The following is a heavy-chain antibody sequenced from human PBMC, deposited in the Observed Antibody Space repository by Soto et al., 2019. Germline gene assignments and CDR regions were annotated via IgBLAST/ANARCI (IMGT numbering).Heavy chain of an antibody. J-gene: IGHJ6*02. CDR2: IIPIFGTA. Sequence: QVQLVQSGAEVKKPGSSVKVSCKASGGTFSSYAISWVRQAPGQGLEWMGGIIPIFGTANYAQKFQGRVTITADESTSTAYMELSSLRSEDTAVYYCARARIAVAGINYYYYGMVVWGQGTTVTVSS. D-gene: IGHD6-19*01. V-gene: IGHV1-69*01. CDR1: GGTFSSYA. CDR3: ARARIAVAGINYYYYGMVV.